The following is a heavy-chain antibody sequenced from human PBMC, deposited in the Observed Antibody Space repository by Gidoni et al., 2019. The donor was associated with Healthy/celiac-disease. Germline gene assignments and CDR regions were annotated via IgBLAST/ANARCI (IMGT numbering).Heavy chain of an antibody. Sequence: QVQLVQSGAEVKKPGSSVKVSCKASGGTFSSYTISWVRKAPGQGREWMGRIIPILGIANYAQKFQGRVTITADKSTSTAYMELSSLRSEDTALYYCARDETGESGHDYWGQGTLVTVSS. CDR3: ARDETGESGHDY. V-gene: IGHV1-69*08. CDR1: GGTFSSYT. J-gene: IGHJ4*02. D-gene: IGHD7-27*01. CDR2: IIPILGIA.